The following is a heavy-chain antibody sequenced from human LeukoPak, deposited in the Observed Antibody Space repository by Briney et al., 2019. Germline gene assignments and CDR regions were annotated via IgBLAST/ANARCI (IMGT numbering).Heavy chain of an antibody. CDR2: IKQDGSEK. V-gene: IGHV3-7*01. CDR3: ARSLMIVVVSTFDY. CDR1: GFTFSSYW. D-gene: IGHD3-22*01. Sequence: GGSLRLSCAASGFTFSSYWMSWVRQAPGKGLEWVANIKQDGSEKYYVDSVKGRFTISRDNAKNSLYLQMNSLRAEDTAVYYCARSLMIVVVSTFDYWGQGTLVTVSS. J-gene: IGHJ4*02.